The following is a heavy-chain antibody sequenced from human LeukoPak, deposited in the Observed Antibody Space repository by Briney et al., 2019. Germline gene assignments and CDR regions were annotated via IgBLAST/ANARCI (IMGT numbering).Heavy chain of an antibody. V-gene: IGHV1-46*01. CDR1: GYTFTSYY. CDR2: INPSGGST. CDR3: ARDRITMVRGVIEDHN. Sequence: GASVKVSCKASGYTFTSYYMHWVRQAPGQGLEWMGIINPSGGSTSYAQKFQGRVTMTRDTSTSTVYMELSSLRSEDTAVYYCARDRITMVRGVIEDHNWGQGALVTVSS. D-gene: IGHD3-10*01. J-gene: IGHJ4*02.